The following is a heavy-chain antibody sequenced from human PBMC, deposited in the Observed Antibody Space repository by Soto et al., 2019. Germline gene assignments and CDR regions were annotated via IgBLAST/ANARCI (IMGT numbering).Heavy chain of an antibody. V-gene: IGHV1-2*04. J-gene: IGHJ3*02. Sequence: ASVKVSCKASGYTFTGYYMHWVRQAPGQGLEWMGWINPNSGGTNYAQKFQGWVTMTRDTSISTAYMELSRLRSDDTAVYYCARASITGDQGLYAFDIWGQGTMVTVSS. CDR2: INPNSGGT. D-gene: IGHD7-27*01. CDR3: ARASITGDQGLYAFDI. CDR1: GYTFTGYY.